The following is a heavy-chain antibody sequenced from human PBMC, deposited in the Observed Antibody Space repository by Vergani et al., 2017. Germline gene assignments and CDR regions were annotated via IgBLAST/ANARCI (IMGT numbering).Heavy chain of an antibody. Sequence: QVQLQESGPGLVKPSETLSLTCTVSGGSISSYYWSWIRQPPGKGLEWIGYIYYSGSTNYNPSRKSRVTISVYTAKNQFSLKLSSVTAADTAVYYCATIPAAGTRGYFDYWGQGTLVTVSS. CDR3: ATIPAAGTRGYFDY. J-gene: IGHJ4*02. V-gene: IGHV4-59*01. CDR1: GGSISSYY. CDR2: IYYSGST. D-gene: IGHD6-25*01.